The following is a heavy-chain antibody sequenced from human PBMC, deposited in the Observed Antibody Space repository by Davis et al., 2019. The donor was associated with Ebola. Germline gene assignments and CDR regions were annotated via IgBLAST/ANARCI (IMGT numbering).Heavy chain of an antibody. D-gene: IGHD6-6*01. V-gene: IGHV1-46*01. CDR1: GYTFTSYY. CDR3: VRSSSSRAYFDY. Sequence: ASVKVSCKASGYTFTSYYMHWVRQAPGQGLEWMGILNPSSSSTTYAQKFQGRVTMARDTSTSTVDMELSSLTSDDTAMYYCVRSSSSRAYFDYWGQGTLVTVSS. CDR2: LNPSSSST. J-gene: IGHJ4*02.